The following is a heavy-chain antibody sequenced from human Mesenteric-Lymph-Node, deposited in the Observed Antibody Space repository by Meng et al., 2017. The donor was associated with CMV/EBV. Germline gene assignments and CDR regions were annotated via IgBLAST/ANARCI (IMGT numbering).Heavy chain of an antibody. CDR3: ARDRKYSSGWYDY. CDR1: GFTFSSYW. D-gene: IGHD6-19*01. Sequence: AASGFTFSSYWMSWVRQAPGKGLEWVANIKQDGSEKYYVDSVKGRFTISRDNAKNSLYLQMNSLRAEDTAVYYCARDRKYSSGWYDYWGQGTLVTVSS. V-gene: IGHV3-7*01. CDR2: IKQDGSEK. J-gene: IGHJ4*02.